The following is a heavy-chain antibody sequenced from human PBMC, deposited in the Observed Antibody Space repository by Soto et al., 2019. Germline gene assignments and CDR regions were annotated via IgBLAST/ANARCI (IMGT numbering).Heavy chain of an antibody. Sequence: ASVKVSCKASGYTFTSFDINWVRQATGQGLKWMRWMNPNSGNTGYAQKFQGRVTMTRNTSISTAYMELSSLRSEDTAVYYFAREDGSGSFTPFYYYYYMDVWGKGTTVTVSS. CDR3: AREDGSGSFTPFYYYYYMDV. CDR1: GYTFTSFD. D-gene: IGHD3-10*01. V-gene: IGHV1-8*01. J-gene: IGHJ6*03. CDR2: MNPNSGNT.